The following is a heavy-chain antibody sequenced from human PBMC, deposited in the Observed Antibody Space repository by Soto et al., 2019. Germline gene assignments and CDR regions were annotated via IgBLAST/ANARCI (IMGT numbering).Heavy chain of an antibody. CDR2: IFSNDEK. CDR1: GFSLTNARMG. D-gene: IGHD3-16*02. CDR3: ARMWEISHFDY. Sequence: CGPTLVNSTATLTLTCTVSGFSLTNARMGVSWIRQPPGKALEWLAHIFSNDEKSYSTSLKSRLTISKDTSKSQVVLTMTNMDPVDTATYYCARMWEISHFDYWGQGTMFTISS. J-gene: IGHJ4*02. V-gene: IGHV2-26*01.